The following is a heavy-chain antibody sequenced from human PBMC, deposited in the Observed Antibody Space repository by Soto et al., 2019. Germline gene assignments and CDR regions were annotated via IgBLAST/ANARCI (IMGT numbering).Heavy chain of an antibody. Sequence: XKVSVEAAGFPXSHSSTHSLRQARGQRLEWIGCIVVGSGNTNYAQKFQERVTITRDMSTSTAYMELSSLRSEDTAVDYCAADPGGASIEARQWARGPMFTVSS. J-gene: IGHJ4*02. CDR2: IVVGSGNT. CDR3: AADPGGASIEARQ. V-gene: IGHV1-58*02. D-gene: IGHD1-26*01. CDR1: GFPXSHSS.